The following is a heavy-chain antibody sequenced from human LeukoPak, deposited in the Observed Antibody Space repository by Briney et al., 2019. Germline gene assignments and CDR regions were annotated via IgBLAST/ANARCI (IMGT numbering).Heavy chain of an antibody. CDR3: ARDRGNRGDY. Sequence: GGSLRLSCAASGFSFSNFALSWVRQAPARGPEWVSSIRGGGETFYADSVKGRFTLSRDDSRNTLYLQMNSLRAEVTAVYYCARDRGNRGDYWGQGTLVTVSS. CDR2: IRGGGET. D-gene: IGHD1-14*01. CDR1: GFSFSNFA. J-gene: IGHJ4*02. V-gene: IGHV3-23*01.